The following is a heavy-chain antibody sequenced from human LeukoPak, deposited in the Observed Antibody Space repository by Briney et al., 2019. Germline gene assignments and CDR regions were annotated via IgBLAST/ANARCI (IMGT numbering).Heavy chain of an antibody. CDR3: AKDGSTQSGAPYYYGMDV. CDR1: GFTFDDYA. Sequence: PGGSLRLSCAASGFTFDDYAMHWVRQAPGKGLEWVSGISWNSGSIGYADSVKGRFTISRDNAKNSLYLQMNSLRAEDTALYYCAKDGSTQSGAPYYYGMDVWGQGTTVTVSS. D-gene: IGHD2/OR15-2a*01. CDR2: ISWNSGSI. J-gene: IGHJ6*02. V-gene: IGHV3-9*01.